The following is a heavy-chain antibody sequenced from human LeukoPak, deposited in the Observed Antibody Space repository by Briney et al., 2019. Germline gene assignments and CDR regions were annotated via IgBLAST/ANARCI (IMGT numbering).Heavy chain of an antibody. CDR3: ERLGADGTTHYYYDYMDV. Sequence: GESLKISCKGSGYSFTSYWIGWVRQMPGKGLEWMGIIYPGDSDTRYSPSFQGQVTISADKSISTAYLQWSSLKASDTAMYYCERLGADGTTHYYYDYMDVWGKGTTVTVSS. CDR2: IYPGDSDT. V-gene: IGHV5-51*01. CDR1: GYSFTSYW. J-gene: IGHJ6*03. D-gene: IGHD1-1*01.